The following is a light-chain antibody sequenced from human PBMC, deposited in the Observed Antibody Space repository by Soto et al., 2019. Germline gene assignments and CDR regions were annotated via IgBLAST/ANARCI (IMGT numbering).Light chain of an antibody. CDR1: QTISSR. CDR3: QQSFSTPT. Sequence: DIRMTQSASNLSGCVGDGATIXCRASQTISSRFVWYQQRKGKAPKLLIYKASTLQSGVPSRFSGSGCGKDFTITISGLQSEDLATYYCQQSFSTPTFGQGTKVDIK. J-gene: IGKJ1*01. V-gene: IGKV1-5*03. CDR2: KAS.